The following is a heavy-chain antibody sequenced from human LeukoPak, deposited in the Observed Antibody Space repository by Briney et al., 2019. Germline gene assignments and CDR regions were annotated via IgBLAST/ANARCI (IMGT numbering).Heavy chain of an antibody. D-gene: IGHD5-24*01. CDR1: GFTFSNYW. V-gene: IGHV3-30*02. CDR3: ANSIADGHYFDY. CDR2: IRYDGSNK. Sequence: GGSLRLSCVVSGFTFSNYWTSWVRQAPGKGLEWVAFIRYDGSNKYYADSVKGRFTISRDNSKNTLYLQMNSLRAEDTAVYYCANSIADGHYFDYWGQGTLVTVSS. J-gene: IGHJ4*02.